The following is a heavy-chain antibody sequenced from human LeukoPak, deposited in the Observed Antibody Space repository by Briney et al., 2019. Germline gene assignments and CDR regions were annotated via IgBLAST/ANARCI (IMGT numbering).Heavy chain of an antibody. CDR2: IWATGST. CDR1: GGSIRSHY. Sequence: PSETLSLTCTVSGGSIRSHYWSWIRQPAGKRLEWIGRIWATGSTVDNPSFRSRLTLSIDRSKSQLSLKLTSMTAADSAVYYCARVRAYSDFVGNFDLWGRGIPVTVSS. D-gene: IGHD4-11*01. V-gene: IGHV4-4*07. J-gene: IGHJ2*01. CDR3: ARVRAYSDFVGNFDL.